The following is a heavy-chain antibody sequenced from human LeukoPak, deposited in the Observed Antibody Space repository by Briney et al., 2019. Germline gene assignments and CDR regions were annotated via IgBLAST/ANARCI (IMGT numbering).Heavy chain of an antibody. CDR1: GFTFSSYA. Sequence: GGSLRLSCAASGFTFSSYAMSWVRQAPGKGLEWVSAISGSGGSTYYADSVKGRFTISRDNSKNTLYLQMNSLRAEDTALYFCARDPDRSGWSTFEYWGQGTLVTVSS. CDR3: ARDPDRSGWSTFEY. J-gene: IGHJ4*02. V-gene: IGHV3-23*01. CDR2: ISGSGGST. D-gene: IGHD6-19*01.